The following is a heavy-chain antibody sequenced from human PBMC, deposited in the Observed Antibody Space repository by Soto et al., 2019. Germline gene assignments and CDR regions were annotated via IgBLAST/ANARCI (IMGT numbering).Heavy chain of an antibody. CDR2: IFDSGTT. V-gene: IGHV4-31*11. CDR1: GASLSSVGYY. D-gene: IGHD1-20*01. CDR3: ARGWQRVTGRYDY. J-gene: IGHJ4*02. Sequence: QVQLQESGPGLVKPSQTLSLTCAVSGASLSSVGYYWHCIRQHPGKGLEWLGDIFDSGTTYYRPSMRSRLAISADTSNSQFSLRLTSVTAADTAVYYWARGWQRVTGRYDYWGQGTLVTVSS.